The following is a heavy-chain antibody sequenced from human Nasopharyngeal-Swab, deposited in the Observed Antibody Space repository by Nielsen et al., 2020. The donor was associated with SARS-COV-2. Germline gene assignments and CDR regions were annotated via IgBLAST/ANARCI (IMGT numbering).Heavy chain of an antibody. Sequence: GESLKISCAASGFTFSSYAMHWVRQAPGKGLEYVSAISSNGGSTYYANSVKGRFTISRDNSKNTLYLQMGSLRAEDMAVYYCAREGRYYDFWSGYSNYYYGMDVWGQGTTVTVSS. CDR2: ISSNGGST. CDR3: AREGRYYDFWSGYSNYYYGMDV. J-gene: IGHJ6*02. CDR1: GFTFSSYA. V-gene: IGHV3-64*01. D-gene: IGHD3-3*01.